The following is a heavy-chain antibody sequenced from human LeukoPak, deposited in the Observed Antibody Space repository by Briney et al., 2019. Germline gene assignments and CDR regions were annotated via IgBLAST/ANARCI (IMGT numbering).Heavy chain of an antibody. CDR2: IYNSGST. D-gene: IGHD6-25*01. CDR1: GGSISSYY. J-gene: IGHJ3*02. V-gene: IGHV4-59*08. CDR3: ARSAIDAFDI. Sequence: PSETLSLTCTVSGGSISSYYWSWIRQPPGKGLECIGFIYNSGSTNYNPSLKSRVSISVDTSKNQFSLKLSSVTAADTAVYYCARSAIDAFDIWGQGTMVTVSS.